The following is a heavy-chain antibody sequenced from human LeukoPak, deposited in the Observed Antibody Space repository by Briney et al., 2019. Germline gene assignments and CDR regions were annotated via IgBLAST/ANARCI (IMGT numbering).Heavy chain of an antibody. CDR1: GFTFSSYG. D-gene: IGHD3-3*01. Sequence: WGTLRLSCAASGFTFSSYGISWVRQAPGKGLEWVSAISGSGGSTYYADSVKGRFTISRDNSKNTLYLQMNSLRAEDTAVYYCAKEYYDFWSGYPHDYWGQGTLVTVSS. J-gene: IGHJ4*02. CDR3: AKEYYDFWSGYPHDY. V-gene: IGHV3-23*01. CDR2: ISGSGGST.